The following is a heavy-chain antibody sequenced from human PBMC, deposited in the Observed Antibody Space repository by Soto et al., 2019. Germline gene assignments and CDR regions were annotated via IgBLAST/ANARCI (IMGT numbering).Heavy chain of an antibody. Sequence: SETLSLTCTVSGGSVTNSSYYWGWIRQPPGKGLDWIGYVYHTGRTSYNPPLKSRVSISMDTSKHQFSLNLDSVTAADTAVYFCARDFAYFDSWGQGTLVTVSS. CDR3: ARDFAYFDS. J-gene: IGHJ4*02. D-gene: IGHD3-3*01. V-gene: IGHV4-61*01. CDR1: GGSVTNSSYY. CDR2: VYHTGRT.